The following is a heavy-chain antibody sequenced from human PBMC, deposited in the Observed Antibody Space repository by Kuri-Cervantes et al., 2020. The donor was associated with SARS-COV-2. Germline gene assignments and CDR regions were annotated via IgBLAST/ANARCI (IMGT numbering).Heavy chain of an antibody. Sequence: GGSLRLSCAASGFTFSSYSMNWVRQAPGKGLEWVAFIRYDGSNKYYADSVKGRFTISRDNSKNTLYLQMNSLRAEDTAVYYCAKDGGRAVSAFDIWGQGTMVTVSS. D-gene: IGHD3-16*01. V-gene: IGHV3-30*02. J-gene: IGHJ3*02. CDR2: IRYDGSNK. CDR1: GFTFSSYS. CDR3: AKDGGRAVSAFDI.